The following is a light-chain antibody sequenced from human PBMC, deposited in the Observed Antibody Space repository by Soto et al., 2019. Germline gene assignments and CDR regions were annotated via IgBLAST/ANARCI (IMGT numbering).Light chain of an antibody. J-gene: IGKJ5*01. CDR3: QQFYDLPIT. Sequence: IQMTQSPAALSASVGDRVTITCQASQDISDVLNWYQQQPGKAPKVLIYDASKLQTGVPSRFSGRGSGKDFTFTISSLPPDDSGTYYCQQFYDLPITFGQGTRLEIK. CDR1: QDISDV. CDR2: DAS. V-gene: IGKV1-33*01.